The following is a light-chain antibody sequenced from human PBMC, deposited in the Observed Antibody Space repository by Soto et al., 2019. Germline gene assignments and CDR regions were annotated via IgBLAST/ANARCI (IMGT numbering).Light chain of an antibody. J-gene: IGKJ1*01. CDR1: QSVNSN. Sequence: EIVLTQSPGTLSLSPGERATLSCRASQSVNSNLAWYQQKLGQAPRVLIYGASTRATGIPDRFSGSGSGTEFILTISSLQSEDFAVYYCQEYNTWPWTFGQGTKV. V-gene: IGKV3-15*01. CDR3: QEYNTWPWT. CDR2: GAS.